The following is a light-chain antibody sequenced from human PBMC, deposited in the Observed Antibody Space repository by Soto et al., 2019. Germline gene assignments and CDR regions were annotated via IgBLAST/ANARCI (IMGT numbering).Light chain of an antibody. CDR3: QQYENLLA. V-gene: IGKV1-33*01. J-gene: IGKJ4*01. CDR2: DAS. CDR1: HDIGTS. Sequence: DIQMTQSPSSLSASIGDRVTITGQASHDIGTSLNWYHQKTWRAPKLLIFDASGMQTGAPSRFSGSGSGTDFTFTISSLQPEDIATYFCQQYENLLAFGGGTKVDIK.